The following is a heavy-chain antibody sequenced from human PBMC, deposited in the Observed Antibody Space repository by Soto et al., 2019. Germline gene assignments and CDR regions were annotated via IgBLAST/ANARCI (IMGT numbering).Heavy chain of an antibody. CDR2: INPNSGGT. D-gene: IGHD2-2*01. CDR1: GYTFTGYY. J-gene: IGHJ6*02. CDR3: ARSASRGDIVVVPAAMTDGYYGMDG. Sequence: ASVKVSCKASGYTFTGYYMHWVRQAPGQGLEWMGWINPNSGGTNYAQKFQGWVTMTRDTSISTAYMELSRLRSDDTAVYYCARSASRGDIVVVPAAMTDGYYGMDGWGQGTTVTVSS. V-gene: IGHV1-2*04.